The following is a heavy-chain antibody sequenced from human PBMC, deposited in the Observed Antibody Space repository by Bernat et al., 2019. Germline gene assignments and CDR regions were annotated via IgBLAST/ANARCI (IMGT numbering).Heavy chain of an antibody. CDR1: GGTFSSYA. J-gene: IGHJ4*02. CDR2: IIPIFGTA. CDR3: ARGLSEDYYDSSGYYSN. D-gene: IGHD3-22*01. Sequence: QVQLVQSGAEVKKPGSSVKVSCKASGGTFSSYAISWVRQAPGQGLEWMGGIIPIFGTANYAQKFQGRVTITADESTSTAYMELSSLRSEDTAVYYCARGLSEDYYDSSGYYSNWGQGTLVTVSS. V-gene: IGHV1-69*01.